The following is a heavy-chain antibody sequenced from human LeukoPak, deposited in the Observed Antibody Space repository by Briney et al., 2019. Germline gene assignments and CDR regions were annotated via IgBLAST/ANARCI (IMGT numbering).Heavy chain of an antibody. J-gene: IGHJ3*02. D-gene: IGHD2-15*01. CDR2: INPNSGGT. V-gene: IGHV1-2*02. Sequence: ASVKVPCKASGYTFTGYYMHWVRQAPGQGLEWMGWINPNSGGTNYAQKFQGRVTMTRDTSISTAYMELSRLRSDDTAVYYCARGYCSGGSCYFRDAFDIWGQGTMVTVSS. CDR3: ARGYCSGGSCYFRDAFDI. CDR1: GYTFTGYY.